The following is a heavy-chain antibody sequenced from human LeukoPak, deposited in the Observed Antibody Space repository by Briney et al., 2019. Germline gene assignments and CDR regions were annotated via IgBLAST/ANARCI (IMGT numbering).Heavy chain of an antibody. Sequence: GGSLRLSCAASGFTFSSYSMSWVRQAPGKGLEWVSAISGSGGSTYYADSVKGRFTISRDNSKNTLYLQMNSLRAEDTAVYYCAKGVRITIFGVANDAFDIWGQGTMVTVSS. D-gene: IGHD3-3*01. J-gene: IGHJ3*02. CDR1: GFTFSSYS. V-gene: IGHV3-23*01. CDR3: AKGVRITIFGVANDAFDI. CDR2: ISGSGGST.